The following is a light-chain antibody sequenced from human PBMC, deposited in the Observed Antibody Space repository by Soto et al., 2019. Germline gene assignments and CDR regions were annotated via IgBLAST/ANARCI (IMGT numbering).Light chain of an antibody. CDR1: QSISDT. J-gene: IGKJ1*01. Sequence: EILLTQSPGALAVSPGEVATLSCRASQSISDTLAWYQQKPGQAPRLLIYGASRRATGFPARFSGSGSGTEFTLTISSLQPDDFATYYCQHYNSYSEAFGQGTKVDIK. CDR3: QHYNSYSEA. V-gene: IGKV3-15*01. CDR2: GAS.